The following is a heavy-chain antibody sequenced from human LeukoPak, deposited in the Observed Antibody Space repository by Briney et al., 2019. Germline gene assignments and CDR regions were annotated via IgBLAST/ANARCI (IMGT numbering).Heavy chain of an antibody. CDR3: ARGVDGYNLF. CDR1: GGSISSSSYY. Sequence: PSETLSLTCTVSGGSISSSSYYWGWIRQPPGKGLEWIGSIYYSGSTYYNPSLKSRVTISVDTSKNQFSLKLSSVTAADTAVYYCARGVDGYNLFWGQGTLVTVSS. J-gene: IGHJ4*02. CDR2: IYYSGST. D-gene: IGHD5-24*01. V-gene: IGHV4-39*01.